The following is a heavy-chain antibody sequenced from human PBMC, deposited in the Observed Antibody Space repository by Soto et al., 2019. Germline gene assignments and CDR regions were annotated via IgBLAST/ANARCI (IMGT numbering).Heavy chain of an antibody. CDR3: ARLHYDTYFDY. J-gene: IGHJ4*02. Sequence: QLQLQESGPGLVKPSETLSLTCTVSGDSVSSSSYYWVWIRQPPGTGLEWIATIYYSGNTYYNPSLKSRVTISLDTSKNQFSLKLSSVTATDTAVYFCARLHYDTYFDYWGQGTPVTVSS. D-gene: IGHD3-16*01. CDR2: IYYSGNT. CDR1: GDSVSSSSYY. V-gene: IGHV4-39*01.